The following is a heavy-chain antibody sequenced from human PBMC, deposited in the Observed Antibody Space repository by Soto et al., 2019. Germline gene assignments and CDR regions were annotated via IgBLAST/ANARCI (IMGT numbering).Heavy chain of an antibody. D-gene: IGHD3-22*01. J-gene: IGHJ3*02. Sequence: EVQLVESGGGLVQPGGSLRPSCPASGFTSSSYWIHWVRHAPGKGLGWVARISNDGSSTNYADSVQGRFTISRDNAKNTVYLQMNSLRAEDTAVYYCARDTYYYDSSDHFSADAFDIWGQGTMVTVSS. V-gene: IGHV3-74*01. CDR1: GFTSSSYW. CDR2: ISNDGSST. CDR3: ARDTYYYDSSDHFSADAFDI.